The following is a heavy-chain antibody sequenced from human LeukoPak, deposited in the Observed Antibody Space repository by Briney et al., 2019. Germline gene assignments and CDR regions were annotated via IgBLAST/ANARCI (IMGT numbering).Heavy chain of an antibody. CDR3: ARASGSGWNFDY. CDR2: IYHSGST. J-gene: IGHJ4*02. V-gene: IGHV4-38-2*01. CDR1: GYSISSGYY. Sequence: SETLSLTCAVSGYSISSGYYWGWIRQPPGKGLEWIGSIYHSGSTYYNPSLKSRVTISVDTSKNQFSLKLSSVTAADTAVYYCARASGSGWNFDYWGQGTLVTVSS. D-gene: IGHD6-19*01.